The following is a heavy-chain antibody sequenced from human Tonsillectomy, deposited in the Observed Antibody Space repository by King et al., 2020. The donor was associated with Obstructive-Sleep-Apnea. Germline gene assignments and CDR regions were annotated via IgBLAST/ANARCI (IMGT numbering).Heavy chain of an antibody. Sequence: VQLVESGGGLVQPGGSLRLSCAASGFTFSSYSMNWVRQAPGKGLEWVSYISSSISTIYYAASVKGRFTISRDIAKNSLYLQMNSLRAEDTAVYYCARDGGYSSSHTVGYWGQGTLVTVSS. V-gene: IGHV3-48*01. D-gene: IGHD6-13*01. CDR1: GFTFSSYS. J-gene: IGHJ4*02. CDR2: ISSSISTI. CDR3: ARDGGYSSSHTVGY.